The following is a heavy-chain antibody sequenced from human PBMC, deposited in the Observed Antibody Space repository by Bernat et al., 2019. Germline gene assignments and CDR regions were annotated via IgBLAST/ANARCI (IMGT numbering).Heavy chain of an antibody. Sequence: QLQLQESGPGLVKPSETLSLTCTVSGGSISSSSYYWGWICQPPGKGLEWIGSIYYSGSTYYNPSLKSRVTISVDTSKNQFSLKLSSVTAADTAVYYCARQSGIAVLFDYWGQGTLVTVSS. J-gene: IGHJ4*02. D-gene: IGHD6-19*01. CDR2: IYYSGST. CDR3: ARQSGIAVLFDY. V-gene: IGHV4-39*01. CDR1: GGSISSSSYY.